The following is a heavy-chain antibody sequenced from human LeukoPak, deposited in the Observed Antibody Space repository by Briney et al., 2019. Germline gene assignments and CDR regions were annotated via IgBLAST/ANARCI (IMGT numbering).Heavy chain of an antibody. CDR3: ARDQRDYYGSGSYSDAFDI. J-gene: IGHJ3*02. Sequence: SQTLSLTCTVSGGSISSGTYYWSWIRQPAGKGLEWIGRIYTSGSTNYNPSLKSRVTMSVDTSKNQFSLKLSSVTAADTAVYYCARDQRDYYGSGSYSDAFDIWGQGTMVTVSS. CDR2: IYTSGST. CDR1: GGSISSGTYY. V-gene: IGHV4-61*02. D-gene: IGHD3-10*01.